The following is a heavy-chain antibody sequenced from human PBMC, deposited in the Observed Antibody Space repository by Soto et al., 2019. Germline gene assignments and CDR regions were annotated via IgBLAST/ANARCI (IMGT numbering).Heavy chain of an antibody. D-gene: IGHD5-12*01. V-gene: IGHV1-46*01. CDR3: AAPIVATIPAY. CDR1: GYTFTSYY. J-gene: IGHJ4*02. CDR2: INPSGGST. Sequence: ASVKVSCKASGYTFTSYYMHWVRQAPGQGLEWMGIINPSGGSTSYAQKFQGRVTMTKDTSTSTVYMELSSLRSEDTAVYYCAAPIVATIPAYWGQGTLVTVSS.